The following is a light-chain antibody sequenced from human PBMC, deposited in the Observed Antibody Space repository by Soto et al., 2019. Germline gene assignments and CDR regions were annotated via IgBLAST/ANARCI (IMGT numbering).Light chain of an antibody. Sequence: EIVVRQSPATVSVSPGQRATLSCRASQSVASNLAWYQQRPGQALRLLIYGASSRATDIPDRFSGSGSGTEYTLTISSLQSEDFAVYYCQQDKNWPRTFGQGTKVAIK. CDR1: QSVASN. CDR3: QQDKNWPRT. CDR2: GAS. J-gene: IGKJ1*01. V-gene: IGKV3D-15*01.